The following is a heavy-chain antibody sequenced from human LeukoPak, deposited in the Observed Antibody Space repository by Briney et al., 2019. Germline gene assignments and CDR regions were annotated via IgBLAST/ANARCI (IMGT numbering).Heavy chain of an antibody. Sequence: GGSLRLSCTASGFPFSSFAVSWVRQAPGKGLEWVSAISGSGVDTYYAESVRGRFTISRDNSRDTLYLQTNSLRAEDTAVYYCAKEDSSSYGSGSYYNDDHWGQGTLVSVSS. CDR2: ISGSGVDT. CDR1: GFPFSSFA. V-gene: IGHV3-23*01. D-gene: IGHD3-10*01. CDR3: AKEDSSSYGSGSYYNDDH. J-gene: IGHJ4*02.